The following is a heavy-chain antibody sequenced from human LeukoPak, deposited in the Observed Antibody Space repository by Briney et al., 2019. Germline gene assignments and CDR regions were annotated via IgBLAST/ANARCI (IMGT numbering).Heavy chain of an antibody. Sequence: GGSLRLSCAASGFTFSSYAMCWVRQAPGKGLEWVSAISGSGGSTYYADSVKGRFTISRDNSKNTLYLQMNSLRAEDTAVYYCAREMGYCSSTSCYTSDYWGQGTLVTVSS. D-gene: IGHD2-2*02. CDR3: AREMGYCSSTSCYTSDY. CDR2: ISGSGGST. V-gene: IGHV3-23*01. J-gene: IGHJ4*02. CDR1: GFTFSSYA.